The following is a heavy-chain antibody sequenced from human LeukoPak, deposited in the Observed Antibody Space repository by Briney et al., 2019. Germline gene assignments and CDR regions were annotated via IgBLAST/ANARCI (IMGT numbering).Heavy chain of an antibody. V-gene: IGHV3-7*01. CDR1: GFPYNFYQ. J-gene: IGHJ4*02. CDR2: IKQDRNSQ. D-gene: IGHD2-21*01. Sequence: GGSLTLSCEASGFPYNFYQASWPPHSRGKGLEGGANIKQDRNSQNYVDSVRGRFTISKDNAKNSVYLQMNSLRAEDTAVYYCARSLWPEDYWGQGVLVTVSS. CDR3: ARSLWPEDY.